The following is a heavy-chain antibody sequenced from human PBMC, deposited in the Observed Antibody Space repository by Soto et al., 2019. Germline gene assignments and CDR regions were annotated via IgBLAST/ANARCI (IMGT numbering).Heavy chain of an antibody. CDR2: ISSSSSYI. CDR1: GFTFSSYS. CDR3: ARDGPLTTVTFDY. Sequence: GGSLRLSCAASGFTFSSYSMNWVRQAPGKGLEWVSSISSSSSYIYYADSVKGRFTISRDNAKNSLYLQMNSLRAEDTAVYYCARDGPLTTVTFDYWGQGTLVTVSS. J-gene: IGHJ4*02. V-gene: IGHV3-21*01. D-gene: IGHD4-17*01.